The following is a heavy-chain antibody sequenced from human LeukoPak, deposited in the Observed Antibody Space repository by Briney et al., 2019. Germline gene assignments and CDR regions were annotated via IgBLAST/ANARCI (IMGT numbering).Heavy chain of an antibody. V-gene: IGHV3-23*01. CDR3: AKEPASGSCFDY. CDR2: ISGSGGST. J-gene: IGHJ4*02. D-gene: IGHD3-10*01. Sequence: GGSLRLSCAASGYTFNSYAMSSVRQAPGKGLEWVSAISGSGGSTYYADSVKGRFTISRDNSKNTLYLQMNSLRAEDTALYYCAKEPASGSCFDYWGQGTLVTVSS. CDR1: GYTFNSYA.